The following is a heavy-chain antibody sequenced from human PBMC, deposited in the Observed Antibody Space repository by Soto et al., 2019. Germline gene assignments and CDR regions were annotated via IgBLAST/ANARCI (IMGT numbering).Heavy chain of an antibody. CDR3: AKGYSCSWYEYFQH. V-gene: IGHV3-30*18. Sequence: QVQLVESGGGVVQPGRSLRLSCAASGFTFSSYGMHWVRQAPGKGLEWVAVISYDGSNKYYADSVKGRFTLPRDKSKDALYVQMNSLRAEDTAVYYCAKGYSCSWYEYFQHWGQGTLVTVSS. CDR2: ISYDGSNK. CDR1: GFTFSSYG. J-gene: IGHJ1*01. D-gene: IGHD6-13*01.